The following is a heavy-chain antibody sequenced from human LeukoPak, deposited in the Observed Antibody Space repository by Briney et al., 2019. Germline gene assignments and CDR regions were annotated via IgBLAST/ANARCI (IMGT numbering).Heavy chain of an antibody. CDR2: ISVYNGNT. J-gene: IGHJ5*02. Sequence: ASVKVSCKASGYTFSNYGISWVRQAPGQGLEWMGWISVYNGNTVYAQNLRDRVTMTTDTSTSTAYMELRSLRSDDTAVYYCARGRDSSGWYWFDPWGQGTLVTVSS. V-gene: IGHV1-18*01. D-gene: IGHD6-19*01. CDR3: ARGRDSSGWYWFDP. CDR1: GYTFSNYG.